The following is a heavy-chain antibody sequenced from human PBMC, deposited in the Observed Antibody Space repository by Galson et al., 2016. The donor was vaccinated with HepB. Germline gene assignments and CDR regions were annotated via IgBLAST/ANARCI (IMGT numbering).Heavy chain of an antibody. V-gene: IGHV3-21*01. J-gene: IGHJ4*02. CDR2: ISSSSSYI. CDR3: ARVRGHATVTSYFDY. Sequence: SLRLSCAASGFTFSSYSMNWVRQAPGKGLEWVSSISSSSSYIYYADSVKGRFTVSRDNAKNSLYLQMNSLRAEDTAVYYCARVRGHATVTSYFDYWGQGTLVTVSS. CDR1: GFTFSSYS. D-gene: IGHD4-11*01.